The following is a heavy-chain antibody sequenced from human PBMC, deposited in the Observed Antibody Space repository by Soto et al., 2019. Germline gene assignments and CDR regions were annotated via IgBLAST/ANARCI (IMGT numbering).Heavy chain of an antibody. CDR3: ARLPSGWYPTDYYYYGMDV. D-gene: IGHD6-19*01. CDR2: IYPGDSDT. Sequence: PGESLKISCKGSGYSFTSYWIGWVRQMPGKGLEWMGIIYPGDSDTRYSPSFQGQVTISADKSISTAYLQWSSLKASDTAMYYCARLPSGWYPTDYYYYGMDVWGQGTTVTVSS. V-gene: IGHV5-51*01. J-gene: IGHJ6*02. CDR1: GYSFTSYW.